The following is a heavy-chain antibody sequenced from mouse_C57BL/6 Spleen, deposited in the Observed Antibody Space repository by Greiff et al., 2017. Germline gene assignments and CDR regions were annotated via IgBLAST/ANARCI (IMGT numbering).Heavy chain of an antibody. J-gene: IGHJ4*01. CDR1: GFTFSDYG. CDR3: ANNYDYVYAMDY. D-gene: IGHD2-4*01. CDR2: ISSGSSTI. V-gene: IGHV5-17*01. Sequence: EVKLVESGGGLVKPGGSLKLSCAASGFTFSDYGMHWVRQAPEKGLEWVAYISSGSSTIYYADTVKGRFTISRDNAKNTLFLQMTSLRSEDTAMYYCANNYDYVYAMDYWGQGTSVTVSS.